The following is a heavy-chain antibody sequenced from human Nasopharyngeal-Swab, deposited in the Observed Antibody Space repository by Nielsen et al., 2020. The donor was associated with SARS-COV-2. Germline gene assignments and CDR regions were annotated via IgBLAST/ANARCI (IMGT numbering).Heavy chain of an antibody. V-gene: IGHV3-23*01. D-gene: IGHD2-2*01. CDR1: GFTFSSYA. CDR2: ISGSGGST. J-gene: IGHJ3*02. CDR3: AKDLGYCSGTSCRPADAFDI. Sequence: GGSLRLSCAASGFTFSSYAMSWVRQAPGKGLEWVSAISGSGGSTYYADSVKGRFTISRDNSKNTLYLQMNSLRGEDTAVYYCAKDLGYCSGTSCRPADAFDIWGQGTMVTVSS.